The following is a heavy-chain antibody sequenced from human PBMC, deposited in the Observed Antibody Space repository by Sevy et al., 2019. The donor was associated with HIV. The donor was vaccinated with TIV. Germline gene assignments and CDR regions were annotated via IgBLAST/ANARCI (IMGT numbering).Heavy chain of an antibody. D-gene: IGHD3-10*01. J-gene: IGHJ6*02. V-gene: IGHV4-39*01. CDR3: VRRFSISMVPGWAYGMDV. CDR1: GGSIISSSYL. Sequence: SETLSLTCTVSGGSIISSSYLWGWIRQTPGKGLEFIGSISYSGTTHYNPSLKSRITVSEDTSKNQFSLKLSSVTATDTAVYYCVRRFSISMVPGWAYGMDVWGQGTTVTVSS. CDR2: ISYSGTT.